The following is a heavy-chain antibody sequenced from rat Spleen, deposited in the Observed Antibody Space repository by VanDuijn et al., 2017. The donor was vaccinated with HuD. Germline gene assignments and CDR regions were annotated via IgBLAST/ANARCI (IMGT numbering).Heavy chain of an antibody. CDR1: GFTFSDYG. V-gene: IGHV5-22*01. CDR3: ARGESNSDYFDY. D-gene: IGHD4-4*01. Sequence: EVQLVESGGGLVQPGRSLKLSCAASGFTFSDYGMAWVRQAPKKGLEWVASISYDGSSTYYGDSVKGRFTISRDNAKRNLNLQMNSLRSEDTATYYCARGESNSDYFDYWGQGVMVTVSS. J-gene: IGHJ2*01. CDR2: ISYDGSST.